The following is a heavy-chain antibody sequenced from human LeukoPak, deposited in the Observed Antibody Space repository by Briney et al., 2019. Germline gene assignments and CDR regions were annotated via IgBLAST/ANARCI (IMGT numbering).Heavy chain of an antibody. CDR1: GFTFSSYA. CDR2: ISYDGSNK. J-gene: IGHJ3*02. CDR3: ARGRDGYNFGAAFDI. D-gene: IGHD5-24*01. Sequence: PPGRSLRLSCAASGFTFSSYAMHWVRQAPGKGLEWVAVISYDGSNKYYADSVKGRFTISRDNSKNTLYLQMNSLRAEDTAVYYCARGRDGYNFGAAFDIWGQGTMVTVSS. V-gene: IGHV3-30-3*01.